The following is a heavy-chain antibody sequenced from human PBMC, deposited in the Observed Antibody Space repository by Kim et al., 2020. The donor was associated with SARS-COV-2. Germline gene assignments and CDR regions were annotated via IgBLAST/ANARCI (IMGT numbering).Heavy chain of an antibody. CDR1: GFTFSSYG. CDR2: ISYDGSNK. D-gene: IGHD3-10*01. Sequence: GGSLRLSCAASGFTFSSYGMHWVRQAPGKGLEWVAVISYDGSNKYYADSVKGRFTISRDNSKNTLYLQMNSLRAEDTAVYYCAKDLADYYGSGSYQYYY. J-gene: IGHJ6*01. V-gene: IGHV3-30*18. CDR3: AKDLADYYGSGSYQYYY.